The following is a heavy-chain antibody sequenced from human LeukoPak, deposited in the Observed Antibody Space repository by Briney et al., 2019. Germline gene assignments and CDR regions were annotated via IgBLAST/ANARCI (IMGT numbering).Heavy chain of an antibody. CDR1: GGSISSGGYS. J-gene: IGHJ6*03. Sequence: PSETLSLTCAVSGGSISSGGYSWSWIRQPAGKGLESIGHIYSSGSTSYNPSLKSRVTISVDPSKNQFSLKLSSVTASDTAVYYCARGTRGDYVYHRGNFRRMVYYYYMDVWGKGTTVTVSS. V-gene: IGHV4-61*09. CDR2: IYSSGST. CDR3: ARGTRGDYVYHRGNFRRMVYYYYMDV. D-gene: IGHD4-17*01.